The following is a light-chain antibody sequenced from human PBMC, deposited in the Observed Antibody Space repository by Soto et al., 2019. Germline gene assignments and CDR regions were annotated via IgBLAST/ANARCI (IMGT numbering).Light chain of an antibody. J-gene: IGKJ5*01. Sequence: SPATVSVNKGERPPVPCRASQNLHSFLNWYQQRPGQAPRPLIYDGSKRAAGVPDRISGDGSGTDYTLTISSLEPEDFAVYYCQQRTRWPMTFGQGTLL. V-gene: IGKV3-11*01. CDR1: QNLHSF. CDR3: QQRTRWPMT. CDR2: DGS.